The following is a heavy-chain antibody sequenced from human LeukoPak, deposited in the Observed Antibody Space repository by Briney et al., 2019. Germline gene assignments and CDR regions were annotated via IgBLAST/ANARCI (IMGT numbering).Heavy chain of an antibody. CDR2: IKPDDTEK. CDR1: GGSFSGYY. V-gene: IGHV3-7*01. CDR3: VTHEVTVITRSTFDN. D-gene: IGHD4-23*01. Sequence: ASETLSLTCAVYGGSFSGYYWSWIRQPPGKGLEWVANIKPDDTEKYYGNSVKGRFTILRDNAKNSVYLQMNSLRVEDTAVYYCVTHEVTVITRSTFDNWGQGTLVTVSS. J-gene: IGHJ4*02.